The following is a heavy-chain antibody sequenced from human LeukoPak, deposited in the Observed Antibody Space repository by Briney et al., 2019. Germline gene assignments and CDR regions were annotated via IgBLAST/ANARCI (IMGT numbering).Heavy chain of an antibody. D-gene: IGHD6-13*01. CDR3: AKDDRAYSSSWYGLDY. V-gene: IGHV3-74*01. CDR2: INIDGSTT. J-gene: IGHJ4*02. Sequence: GGSLRLSCAASGFTFSTYSMNWVRQAPGKGLVWVSRINIDGSTTNYADSVKGRFTISRDNAKNTLYLQMNSLRAEDTAVYCCAKDDRAYSSSWYGLDYWGQGTLVTVSS. CDR1: GFTFSTYS.